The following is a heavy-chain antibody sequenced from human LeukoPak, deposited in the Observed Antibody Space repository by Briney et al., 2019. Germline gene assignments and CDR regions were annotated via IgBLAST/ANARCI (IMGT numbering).Heavy chain of an antibody. V-gene: IGHV2-5*02. J-gene: IGHJ4*02. CDR2: IYWDDDK. CDR1: GFSYTTSRAG. D-gene: IGHD3-10*01. Sequence: SGPTLVKPTQSLTLTCTFSGFSYTTSRAGVGWIRQSPGKALDWLALIYWDDDKRYSPSPKTRLTISKGTSEHEVVLTMTNMDPLDTATYYCAHSRRGRFADYYFDYWGQGTLVTVSS. CDR3: AHSRRGRFADYYFDY.